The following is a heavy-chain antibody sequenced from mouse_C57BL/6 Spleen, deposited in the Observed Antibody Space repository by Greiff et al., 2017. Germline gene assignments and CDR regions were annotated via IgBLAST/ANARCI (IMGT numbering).Heavy chain of an antibody. J-gene: IGHJ2*01. CDR3: ARGVYGRDHGG. CDR1: GYTFTSYW. CDR2: IDPSDSYT. Sequence: QVQLQQPGAELVKPGASVKLSCKASGYTFTSYWMQWVKQRPGQGLEWIGEIDPSDSYTNYNQKFKGKATLTVDTSSSTAYMHLSSLASEDSAVYYCARGVYGRDHGGWGKGITVTV. D-gene: IGHD1-1*01. V-gene: IGHV1-50*01.